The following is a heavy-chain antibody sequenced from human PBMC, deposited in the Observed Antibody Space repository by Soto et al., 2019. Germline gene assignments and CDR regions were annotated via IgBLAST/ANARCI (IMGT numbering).Heavy chain of an antibody. J-gene: IGHJ6*02. CDR2: INHSGST. D-gene: IGHD6-19*01. V-gene: IGHV4-34*01. CDR3: ARAVAGTFYYYGMDV. Sequence: SETLSLTCAVYGGSFSGYYWSWIRQPPGKGLEWIGEINHSGSTNYNPSLKSRVTISVDASKNQFSLKLSSVTAADTAVYYCARAVAGTFYYYGMDVWGQGTTVTVSS. CDR1: GGSFSGYY.